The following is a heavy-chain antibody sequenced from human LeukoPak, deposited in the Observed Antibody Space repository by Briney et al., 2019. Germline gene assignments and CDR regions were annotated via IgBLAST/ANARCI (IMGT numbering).Heavy chain of an antibody. CDR2: IHASGPT. CDR1: GGSISTYY. D-gene: IGHD6-6*01. CDR3: ARHDAGIAARPFDN. Sequence: SETLSLTCTVSGGSISTYYWSWVRRPPGKGLEWIAYIHASGPTNYNPSLKSRITISVDTSKNQFSLKLSSVTAADTAVYYCARHDAGIAARPFDNWGQGTLVTVSS. V-gene: IGHV4-4*09. J-gene: IGHJ4*02.